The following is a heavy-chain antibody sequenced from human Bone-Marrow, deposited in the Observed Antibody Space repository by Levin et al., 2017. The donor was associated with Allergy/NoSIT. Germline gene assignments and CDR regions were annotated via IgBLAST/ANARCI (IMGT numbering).Heavy chain of an antibody. J-gene: IGHJ4*02. CDR2: ISASDSST. CDR3: AKRLWFGEASALFDY. Sequence: LSLTCAASGFTFTSYGMTWVRQAPGKGLEWVSSISASDSSTYYADSVNGRFTISRDNSKNTLYLQMSSLRAEDTAVYFCAKRLWFGEASALFDYWGQGTLVTVSS. V-gene: IGHV3-23*01. D-gene: IGHD3-10*01. CDR1: GFTFTSYG.